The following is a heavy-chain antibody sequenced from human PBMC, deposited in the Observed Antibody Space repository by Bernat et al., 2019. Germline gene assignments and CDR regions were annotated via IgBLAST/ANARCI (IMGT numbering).Heavy chain of an antibody. CDR1: GYSFTSYW. Sequence: EVQLVQSGAEVKKPGESLRISCKGSGYSFTSYWISWVRQMPGKGLEWMWRIDPSESYNNYSPSFQGHVTISADKSISTAYLQWSSLKASDTAMYYCARTDYDFWSGYPYYYYMDVWGKGTTVTVSS. J-gene: IGHJ6*03. D-gene: IGHD3-3*01. V-gene: IGHV5-10-1*03. CDR3: ARTDYDFWSGYPYYYYMDV. CDR2: IDPSESYN.